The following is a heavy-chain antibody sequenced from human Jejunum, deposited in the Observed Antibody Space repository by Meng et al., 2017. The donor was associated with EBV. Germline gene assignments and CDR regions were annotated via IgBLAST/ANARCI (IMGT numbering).Heavy chain of an antibody. J-gene: IGHJ4*02. CDR3: AGNGYYALEY. CDR2: IYHGGGT. D-gene: IGHD3-22*01. V-gene: IGHV4-4*02. Sequence: VELRRSVPELEKRWGPLSMTCVVSGGSISDNDWWSWVRQPPGKGLEWLGEIYHGGGTNYNPSLESRVTISVDKSKNQFSLKLNSVTVADTAVYYCAGNGYYALEYWGPGILVTVSS. CDR1: GGSISDNDW.